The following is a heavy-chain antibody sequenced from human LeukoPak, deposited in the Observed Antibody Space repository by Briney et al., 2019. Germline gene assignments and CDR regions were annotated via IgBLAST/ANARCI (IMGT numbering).Heavy chain of an antibody. D-gene: IGHD6-19*01. Sequence: ASVKVSCKASGYTFTNYGIRWVRQAPGQGLEWMGWISAYNGNTNYAQKLQGGVTMTTDTSTSTAYMELRSLRSDDTAVYYCARDGAIAVAVAGSCWFDPWGQGTLVTVSS. CDR3: ARDGAIAVAVAGSCWFDP. J-gene: IGHJ5*02. V-gene: IGHV1-18*01. CDR2: ISAYNGNT. CDR1: GYTFTNYG.